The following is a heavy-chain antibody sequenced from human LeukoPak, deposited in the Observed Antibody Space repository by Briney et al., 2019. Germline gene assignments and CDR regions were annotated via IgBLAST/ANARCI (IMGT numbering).Heavy chain of an antibody. CDR2: INPNSGGT. D-gene: IGHD5-18*01. V-gene: IGHV1-2*02. Sequence: ASVKVSFKASGYTFTDYFMHWVRQAPGQGLEWMGWINPNSGGTHYARKFQGRVTMTRDTSISTAYMELSRLRSDDTAVYYGARDAGYSSPRGDYWGQGTLVTVSS. CDR3: ARDAGYSSPRGDY. J-gene: IGHJ4*02. CDR1: GYTFTDYF.